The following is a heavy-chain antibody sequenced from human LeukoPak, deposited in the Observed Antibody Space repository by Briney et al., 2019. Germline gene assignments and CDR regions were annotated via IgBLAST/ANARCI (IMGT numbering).Heavy chain of an antibody. Sequence: GGSLRLSCVASGFTFNTYHMNWVRQAPGKGLEWVSFISLSSSNVIYYADSVKGRFTISRDDARNSLYLQMNSLRVEDTAMYYCARRDDFDIWGQGTLVTVSS. V-gene: IGHV3-48*04. J-gene: IGHJ3*02. CDR1: GFTFNTYH. CDR3: ARRDDFDI. CDR2: ISLSSSNVI.